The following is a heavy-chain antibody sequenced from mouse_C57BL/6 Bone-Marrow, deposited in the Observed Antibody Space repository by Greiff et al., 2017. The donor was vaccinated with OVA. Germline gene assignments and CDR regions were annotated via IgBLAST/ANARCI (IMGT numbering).Heavy chain of an antibody. Sequence: EVKLVESGGGLVKPGGSLKLSCAASGFTFSSYAMSWVRQTPEKRLEWVATISDGGSYTYYPDNVKGRFTISRDNAKNNLYLQMSHLKSEDTAMYYCARDPNGSFFAYWGQGTLVTVSA. D-gene: IGHD1-1*01. CDR3: ARDPNGSFFAY. CDR2: ISDGGSYT. CDR1: GFTFSSYA. V-gene: IGHV5-4*01. J-gene: IGHJ3*01.